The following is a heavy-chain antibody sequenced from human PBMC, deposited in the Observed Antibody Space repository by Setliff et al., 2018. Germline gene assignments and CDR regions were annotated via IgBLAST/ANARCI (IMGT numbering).Heavy chain of an antibody. V-gene: IGHV3-33*01. Sequence: LRLSCAASGFTFSSYGMHWVRQAPGKGLEWVAVIWYDGSNKYYADSVKGRFTISRDNAKNSLYLQMSSLRAEDTAVYYCARETLPYYFDYWGQGTLVTVSS. CDR2: IWYDGSNK. CDR3: ARETLPYYFDY. CDR1: GFTFSSYG. J-gene: IGHJ4*02.